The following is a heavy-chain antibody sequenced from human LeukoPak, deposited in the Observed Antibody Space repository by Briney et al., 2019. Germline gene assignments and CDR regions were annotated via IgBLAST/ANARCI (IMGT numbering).Heavy chain of an antibody. V-gene: IGHV3-53*01. CDR2: IYSGGST. J-gene: IGHJ4*02. D-gene: IGHD1-26*01. CDR1: GFTVSSNY. Sequence: PGGSLRLSCAASGFTVSSNYMSWVRQAPGKGLEWVSLIYSGGSTYYADSVKGRFTISRDNSKNTLYLQMNSLRTEDTAVYHCARESGSTGFDYWGQGTLVTVSS. CDR3: ARESGSTGFDY.